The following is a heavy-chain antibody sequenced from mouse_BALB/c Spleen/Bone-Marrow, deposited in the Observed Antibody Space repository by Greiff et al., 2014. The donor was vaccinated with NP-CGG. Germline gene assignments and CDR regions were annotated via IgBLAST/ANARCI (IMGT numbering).Heavy chain of an antibody. Sequence: QVQLQQSGPGLVAPSQSLSITCTVSGFPLTNYGVHWVRQPPGKGLEWLGVIWAGGSTNYNSALMSRLSITKDNSKSQVFLKMSSLQTDDTAMYYCARDRYYDYYFDYRGQGTTLTVSS. V-gene: IGHV2-9*02. CDR2: IWAGGST. J-gene: IGHJ2*01. CDR1: GFPLTNYG. CDR3: ARDRYYDYYFDY. D-gene: IGHD2-4*01.